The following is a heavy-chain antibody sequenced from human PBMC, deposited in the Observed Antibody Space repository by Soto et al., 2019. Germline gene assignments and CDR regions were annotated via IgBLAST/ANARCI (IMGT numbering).Heavy chain of an antibody. CDR1: GYTFTSYA. Sequence: QVQLVQSGAGVKKPGASVKVSCKASGYTFTSYAMHWVRQAPGQRLEWMGWINAGNGNTKYSQKFPGRVTITRDTSASTAYMELSSLRSEDTAVYYCARDRWDNWFDPWGQGTLVTVSS. D-gene: IGHD1-26*01. CDR2: INAGNGNT. J-gene: IGHJ5*02. V-gene: IGHV1-3*01. CDR3: ARDRWDNWFDP.